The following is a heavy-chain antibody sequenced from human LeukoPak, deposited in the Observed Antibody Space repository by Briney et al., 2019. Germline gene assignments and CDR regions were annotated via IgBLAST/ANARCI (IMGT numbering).Heavy chain of an antibody. J-gene: IGHJ4*02. CDR3: YYYDSSGFYPQTKIDY. D-gene: IGHD3-22*01. CDR1: GFSFSTYS. Sequence: GGSLRLSCAGSGFSFSTYSMNWVRQAPGKGLEWVSGITGSGANTYYADSVKGPFTISRDNSKNTLYLRMTSLRAEDTAVYYCYYYDSSGFYPQTKIDYWGQGALVTVSS. V-gene: IGHV3-23*01. CDR2: ITGSGANT.